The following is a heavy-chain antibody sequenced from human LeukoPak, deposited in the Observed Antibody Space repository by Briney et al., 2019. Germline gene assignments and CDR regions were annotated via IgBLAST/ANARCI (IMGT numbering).Heavy chain of an antibody. J-gene: IGHJ4*02. D-gene: IGHD6-13*01. V-gene: IGHV4-34*01. Sequence: SSETLSLTCAAYGWSFSNYYWSWIRQPPGKGLEWIGEINHSGSTNYNPSLKSRLTISVDTSQKQFSLKLSSVTAADTAVYYCARAPVRVAAVGKYFDFWGQGTLVIVSS. CDR1: GWSFSNYY. CDR3: ARAPVRVAAVGKYFDF. CDR2: INHSGST.